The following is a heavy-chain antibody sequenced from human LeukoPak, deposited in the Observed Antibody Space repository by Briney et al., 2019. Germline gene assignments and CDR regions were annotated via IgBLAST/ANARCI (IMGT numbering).Heavy chain of an antibody. D-gene: IGHD3-3*01. Sequence: GGSLRLSCAASGFTFDDYAMHWVRQAPGKGLGWVSLISGDGGSTYYADSVKGRFTISRDNSKNSLYLQMNSLRTEDTALYYCAKDTTIFGVAPPDYWGQGTLVTVSS. CDR1: GFTFDDYA. CDR2: ISGDGGST. J-gene: IGHJ4*02. V-gene: IGHV3-43*02. CDR3: AKDTTIFGVAPPDY.